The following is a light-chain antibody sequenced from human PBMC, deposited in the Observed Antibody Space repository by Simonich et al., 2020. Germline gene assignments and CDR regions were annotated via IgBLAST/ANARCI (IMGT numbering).Light chain of an antibody. V-gene: IGLV3-10*01. CDR3: YSTDSSGNHRV. J-gene: IGLJ2*01. CDR2: EDR. Sequence: SYELTQPPSVSVSPGQTARITCSGDALPKKYAYWYQQKSGPAPVLVIYEDRKRPYGIPERVSGYSSGTMATLTISGAQVEDEADYYCYSTDSSGNHRVFGGGTKLTVL. CDR1: ALPKKY.